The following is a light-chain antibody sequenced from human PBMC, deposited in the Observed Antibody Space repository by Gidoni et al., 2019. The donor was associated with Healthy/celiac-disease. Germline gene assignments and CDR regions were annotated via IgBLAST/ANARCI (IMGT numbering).Light chain of an antibody. Sequence: EIVMTQSPATPSVSPGERATLSCRASQSVNSNLAWYQQKPGQAPRLLICGASTRATGIPARFSGSGSGTEFTLTISSLQSEDFAVYYCQQYNNWPPLTFGGGTKVEIK. CDR2: GAS. CDR1: QSVNSN. V-gene: IGKV3-15*01. CDR3: QQYNNWPPLT. J-gene: IGKJ4*01.